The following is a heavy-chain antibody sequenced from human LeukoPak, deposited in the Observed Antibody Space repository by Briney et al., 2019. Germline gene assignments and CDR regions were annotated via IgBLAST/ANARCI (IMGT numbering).Heavy chain of an antibody. CDR2: ISSSSSYI. V-gene: IGHV3-21*01. CDR1: GFTFSSYS. J-gene: IGHJ5*02. D-gene: IGHD2-2*01. Sequence: PGGSLRLSCAASGFTFSSYSMNWVRQAPGKGLEWVSSISSSSSYIYYADSVKGRFTISRDNAKNSLYLQMNSLRAEDTAVYYCARVHSEYQLLLNWFDPWGQGTLVTVSS. CDR3: ARVHSEYQLLLNWFDP.